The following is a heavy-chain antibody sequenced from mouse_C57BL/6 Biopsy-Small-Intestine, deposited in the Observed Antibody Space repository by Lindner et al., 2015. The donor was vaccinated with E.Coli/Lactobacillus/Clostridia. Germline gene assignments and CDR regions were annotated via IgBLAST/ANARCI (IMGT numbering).Heavy chain of an antibody. CDR3: SRNPY. CDR1: GYSLTDYF. V-gene: IGHV1-20*01. CDR2: LNPYNGDT. Sequence: VQLQESGPELVRPGASVKISCMASGYSLTDYFMNWVKQSHGKSLEWIGRLNPYNGDTFYNQKFKDKATLTVDKSSNTAHMELRSLTSEDSAVYFCSRNPYWGQGTTLTVSS. J-gene: IGHJ2*01.